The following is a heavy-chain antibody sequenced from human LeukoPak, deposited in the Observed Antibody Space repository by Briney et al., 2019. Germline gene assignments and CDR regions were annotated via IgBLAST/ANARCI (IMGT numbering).Heavy chain of an antibody. V-gene: IGHV3-11*01. CDR1: GFTFSDYY. Sequence: GGSLRLSCAASGFTFSDYYMSWIRQAPGKGLEWVSYISSSGSTIYYADSVKGRFTISRDNAKNSLYLQMNSLRAEDTAVYYCAGRRARGITIFGVANDAFDIWGQGTMVTVSS. D-gene: IGHD3-3*01. CDR2: ISSSGSTI. CDR3: AGRRARGITIFGVANDAFDI. J-gene: IGHJ3*02.